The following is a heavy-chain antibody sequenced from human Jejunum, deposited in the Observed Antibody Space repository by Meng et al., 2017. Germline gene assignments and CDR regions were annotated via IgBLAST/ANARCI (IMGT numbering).Heavy chain of an antibody. CDR2: AST. CDR3: ARDHMGSLDY. CDR1: GGSVSRAGYQ. V-gene: IGHV4-61*08. J-gene: IGHJ4*02. D-gene: IGHD1-26*01. Sequence: QVKLQESGTGLVRPSETLSLICTVSGGSVSRAGYQWGWIRQPPGKGLEWIGYASTNYNPSLKSRVTISLDTSRNQFSLSLSSVTAADTAVYYCARDHMGSLDYWGQGILVTVSS.